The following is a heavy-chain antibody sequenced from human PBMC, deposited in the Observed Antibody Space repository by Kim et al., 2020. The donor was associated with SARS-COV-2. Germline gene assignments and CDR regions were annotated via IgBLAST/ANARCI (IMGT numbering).Heavy chain of an antibody. J-gene: IGHJ4*02. D-gene: IGHD3-16*02. CDR2: ISGRGGST. Sequence: GGSLRLSCAASGFTFSSYAMSWVRQAPGKGLEWVSAISGRGGSTYYADSVKGRFTISRDNSKNTLYLQMNSLRAEDTAVYYCAKDPGTITFGGVIVIGAFDYWGQGTLVTVS. V-gene: IGHV3-23*01. CDR3: AKDPGTITFGGVIVIGAFDY. CDR1: GFTFSSYA.